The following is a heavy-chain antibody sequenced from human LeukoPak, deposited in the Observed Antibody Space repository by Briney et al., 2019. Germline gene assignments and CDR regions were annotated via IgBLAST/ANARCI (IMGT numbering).Heavy chain of an antibody. CDR1: GGSISSGGYY. CDR3: ARGMATSLFDY. Sequence: PSETLSLTCTVSGGSISSGGYYWSWIRQHPGKGLEWIGYIYYSGSTYYNPSLKSRVTISVDTSKNQFSLKLSSVTAADTAVYYCARGMATSLFDYWGQGTLVTVSS. V-gene: IGHV4-31*03. J-gene: IGHJ4*02. D-gene: IGHD5-24*01. CDR2: IYYSGST.